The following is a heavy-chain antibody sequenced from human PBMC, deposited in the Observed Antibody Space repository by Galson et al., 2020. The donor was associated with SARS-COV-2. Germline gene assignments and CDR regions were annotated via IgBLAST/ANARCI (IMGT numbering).Heavy chain of an antibody. D-gene: IGHD3-22*01. V-gene: IGHV3-30*03. CDR2: ISYDGSKK. CDR1: GFVFSSYG. CDR3: AVGVYYDSSGYADYFHY. Sequence: GESLKISCAASGFVFSSYGMHWVRQAPGKGLEWVAVISYDGSKKFYADSVKGRFTISRDNSKNTLYLEMNSLGTEDTAVYYCAVGVYYDSSGYADYFHYWGQGTLVTVSS. J-gene: IGHJ1*01.